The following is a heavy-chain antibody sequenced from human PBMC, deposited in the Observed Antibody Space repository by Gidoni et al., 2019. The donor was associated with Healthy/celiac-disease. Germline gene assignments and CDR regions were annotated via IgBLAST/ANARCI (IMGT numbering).Heavy chain of an antibody. J-gene: IGHJ5*02. Sequence: EVQLVESGGGLVQPGGSLRLSCAASGFTFSSYWMHWVRQAPGKGLVWFSRINSDGSSTSYADSVKGRFTISRDNAKNTLYLQMNSLRAEDTAVYYCARGGPPYCSSTSCGNWFDPWGQGTLVTVSS. D-gene: IGHD2-2*01. CDR3: ARGGPPYCSSTSCGNWFDP. V-gene: IGHV3-74*01. CDR2: INSDGSST. CDR1: GFTFSSYW.